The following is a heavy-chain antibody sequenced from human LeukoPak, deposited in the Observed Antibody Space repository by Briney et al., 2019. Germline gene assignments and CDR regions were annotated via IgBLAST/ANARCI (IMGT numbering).Heavy chain of an antibody. D-gene: IGHD4-23*01. V-gene: IGHV3-66*02. CDR1: GFTVSSNY. CDR2: IYSGGST. CDR3: ARLRWGVWFDP. Sequence: PGGSLRLSCAASGFTVSSNYMSWVRQAPGKGLEGVSVIYSGGSTYYADSVKGRCTISRDNTKNTLSLQMNSLRAEDTAVYYCARLRWGVWFDPWGQGTLVTVSS. J-gene: IGHJ5*02.